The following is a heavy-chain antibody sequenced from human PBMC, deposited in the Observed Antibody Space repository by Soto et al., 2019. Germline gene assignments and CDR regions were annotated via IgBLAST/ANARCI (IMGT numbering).Heavy chain of an antibody. D-gene: IGHD5-18*01. J-gene: IGHJ4*02. CDR2: IIPMFGTA. Sequence: QVQLVQSGAEVKKRESSVKVSCKAPGGTFSTYAISWVRHAPGQGLEWMGGIIPMFGTANYAQRFQDRVTITADESTNTVYMELSSLRSEDTAVYFCASGIQLWLRRINNGYSGWGQGTLVTVSS. CDR3: ASGIQLWLRRINNGYSG. V-gene: IGHV1-69*12. CDR1: GGTFSTYA.